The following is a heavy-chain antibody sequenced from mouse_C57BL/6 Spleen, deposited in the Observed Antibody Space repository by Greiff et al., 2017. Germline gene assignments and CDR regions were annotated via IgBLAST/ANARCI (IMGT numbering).Heavy chain of an antibody. J-gene: IGHJ3*01. CDR1: GFTFSNYW. D-gene: IGHD1-1*01. Sequence: EVKVEESGGGLVQPGGSMKLSCVASGFTFSNYWMNWVRQPPEKGLEWVAQIRLKSDNYATHYAESVKGRFTISRDDSKSSFYLQMNNLRAEDTGIYYCTFITTVVEGFAYWGQGTLVTVSA. V-gene: IGHV6-3*01. CDR2: IRLKSDNYAT. CDR3: TFITTVVEGFAY.